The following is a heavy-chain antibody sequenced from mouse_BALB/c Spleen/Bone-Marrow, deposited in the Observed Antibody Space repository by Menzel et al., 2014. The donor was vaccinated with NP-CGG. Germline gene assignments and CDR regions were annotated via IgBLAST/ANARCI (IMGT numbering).Heavy chain of an antibody. CDR1: GYSFTGYY. J-gene: IGHJ3*01. CDR2: INPYNGAT. CDR3: ARCRDYDGSWFAY. D-gene: IGHD2-4*01. Sequence: VQLQQSGPELVKPGASVKISCKASGYSFTGYYMRWVKQSHVKSLEWIGRINPYNGATSYNQNFKDKASLTVDKSSSTAYMELHSLTSEDSAVYYCARCRDYDGSWFAYWGQGTLVTVSA. V-gene: IGHV1-31*01.